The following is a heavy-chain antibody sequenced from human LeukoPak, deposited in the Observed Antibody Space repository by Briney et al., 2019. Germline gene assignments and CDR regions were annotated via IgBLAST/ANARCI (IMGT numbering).Heavy chain of an antibody. V-gene: IGHV1-18*01. CDR1: GYTFTNYG. J-gene: IGHJ6*02. CDR2: ISPYNGNT. Sequence: ASVKVSCKTSGYTFTNYGINWVRQAPGQGLEWMGWISPYNGNTNYAQKFQGRVTMPTETSTSTVYMELTSLRSDDTALYYCARDSGWYKYYYYYYGMDVWGQGTTVTVSS. CDR3: ARDSGWYKYYYYYYGMDV. D-gene: IGHD6-19*01.